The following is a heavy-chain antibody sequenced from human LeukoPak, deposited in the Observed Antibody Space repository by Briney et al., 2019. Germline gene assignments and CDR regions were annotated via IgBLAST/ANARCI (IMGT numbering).Heavy chain of an antibody. Sequence: GGSLRLSCAASGFTFSSYAMSWVRQAPGKGLEWVSAISGSGGSTYYADSAKGRFTISRDNSKNTLYLQMNSLRAEDTAVYYCAKEEDIVVVPAARFDPWGQGTLVTVSS. V-gene: IGHV3-23*01. CDR2: ISGSGGST. CDR3: AKEEDIVVVPAARFDP. CDR1: GFTFSSYA. D-gene: IGHD2-2*01. J-gene: IGHJ5*02.